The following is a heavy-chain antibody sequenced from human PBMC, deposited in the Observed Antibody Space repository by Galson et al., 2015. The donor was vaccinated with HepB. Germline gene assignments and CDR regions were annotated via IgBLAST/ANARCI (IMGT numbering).Heavy chain of an antibody. CDR3: AREGLYCSSTSCYTGDAFDI. CDR1: GFTFSSYW. V-gene: IGHV3-7*01. CDR2: IKQDGSEK. Sequence: SLRLSCAASGFTFSSYWMSWVRQAPGKGLEWVANIKQDGSEKYYVDSVKGRFTISRDNAKNSLYLQMNSLRAEDTAVYYCAREGLYCSSTSCYTGDAFDIWGQGTMVTVSS. D-gene: IGHD2-2*02. J-gene: IGHJ3*02.